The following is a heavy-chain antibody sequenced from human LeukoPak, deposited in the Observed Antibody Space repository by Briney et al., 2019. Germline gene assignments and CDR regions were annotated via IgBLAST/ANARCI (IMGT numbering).Heavy chain of an antibody. CDR1: VYTFTRYG. J-gene: IGHJ4*02. CDR2: ISGYNGNT. CDR3: ARVGCSRGYCYPSPDY. V-gene: IGHV1-18*01. Sequence: GASVKVSCKASVYTFTRYGISWVRQAPGQGLEWMGWISGYNGNTKYDQKLQDRFTMTTDSSAGTADMELRSLRSDDTAVYYCARVGCSRGYCYPSPDYWGQGTLVTVSS. D-gene: IGHD2-15*01.